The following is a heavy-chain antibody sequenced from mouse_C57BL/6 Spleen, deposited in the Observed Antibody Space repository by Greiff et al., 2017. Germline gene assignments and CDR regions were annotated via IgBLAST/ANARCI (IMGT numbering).Heavy chain of an antibody. CDR2: IRNKANNHAT. J-gene: IGHJ2*01. CDR1: GFTFSDAW. V-gene: IGHV6-6*01. CDR3: TGTRLRRFDY. Sequence: EVQLQESGGGLVQPGGSMKLSCAASGFTFSDAWMDWVRQSPEKGLEWVAEIRNKANNHATYYAESVKGRFTISRDDSKSSVYLQMNSLRAEDTGIYYCTGTRLRRFDYWGQGTTLTVSS. D-gene: IGHD2-4*01.